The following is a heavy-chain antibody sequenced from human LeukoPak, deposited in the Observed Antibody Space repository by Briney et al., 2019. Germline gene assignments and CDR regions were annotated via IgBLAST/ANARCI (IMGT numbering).Heavy chain of an antibody. CDR3: ARGGPAYNSNSGSDY. V-gene: IGHV3-9*01. J-gene: IGHJ4*02. CDR2: ISWNSGSI. D-gene: IGHD1-20*01. Sequence: GGSLRLSCAASGFTFDDYAMHWVRQAPGKGLEWVSGISWNSGSIGYADSVKGRFTISRDNAKNSLYLQMNSLRAEDTALYYCARGGPAYNSNSGSDYWGQGTLVTVSS. CDR1: GFTFDDYA.